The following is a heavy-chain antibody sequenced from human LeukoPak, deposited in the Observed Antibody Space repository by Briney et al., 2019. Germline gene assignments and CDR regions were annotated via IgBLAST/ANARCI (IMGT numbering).Heavy chain of an antibody. CDR1: GFTFSSYW. Sequence: PGGSLRLSCAASGFTFSSYWMSWVRQAPGKGLEWVANIKQDGSEKYYVDSVKGRFTISRDSAKNSLYLQMNSLRAEDTAVYYCARFSLWFDYYYGMDVWGQGTTVTVSS. V-gene: IGHV3-7*01. J-gene: IGHJ6*02. D-gene: IGHD3-10*01. CDR3: ARFSLWFDYYYGMDV. CDR2: IKQDGSEK.